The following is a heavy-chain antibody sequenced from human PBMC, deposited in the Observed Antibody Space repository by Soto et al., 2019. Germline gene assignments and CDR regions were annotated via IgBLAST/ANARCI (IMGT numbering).Heavy chain of an antibody. J-gene: IGHJ4*02. CDR1: GFTFSSYA. Sequence: GGSLRLSCAASGFTFSSYAMHWVRQAPGKGLEWVAVISYDGSNKYYADSVKGRFTISRDNSKNTLYLQMNSLRAEDTAVYYCARTADDYYDSSGYRNPVFDYWGQGTLVTVSS. V-gene: IGHV3-30-3*01. CDR2: ISYDGSNK. D-gene: IGHD3-22*01. CDR3: ARTADDYYDSSGYRNPVFDY.